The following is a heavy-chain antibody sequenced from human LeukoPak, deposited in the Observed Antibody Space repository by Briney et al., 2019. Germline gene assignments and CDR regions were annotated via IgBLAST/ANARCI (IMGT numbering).Heavy chain of an antibody. CDR3: ARVQYQLLFEGNWFDP. CDR2: INPNSGDT. J-gene: IGHJ5*02. V-gene: IGHV1-2*02. Sequence: ASVKVSCKASGYTFTGYYIHLVRQAPGQGLEWMGWINPNSGDTHYAQKFQGRVTMARDTSISTAYMDLNSLISDDTAVYYCARVQYQLLFEGNWFDPWGRGTLVTVSS. D-gene: IGHD2-2*01. CDR1: GYTFTGYY.